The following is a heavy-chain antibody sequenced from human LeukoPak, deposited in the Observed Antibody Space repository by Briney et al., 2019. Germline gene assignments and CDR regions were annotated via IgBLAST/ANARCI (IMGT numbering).Heavy chain of an antibody. J-gene: IGHJ4*02. CDR2: INPSSGGT. Sequence: ASVKVSCKASGYTFTGYYMHWVRQAPGQGLEWMGWINPSSGGTNYAQKFQGRVTMTRDTSISTAYMELSRLRSDDTAVYYCARGPRGYYDSSGYGYWGQGTLVTVSS. CDR3: ARGPRGYYDSSGYGY. D-gene: IGHD3-22*01. CDR1: GYTFTGYY. V-gene: IGHV1-2*02.